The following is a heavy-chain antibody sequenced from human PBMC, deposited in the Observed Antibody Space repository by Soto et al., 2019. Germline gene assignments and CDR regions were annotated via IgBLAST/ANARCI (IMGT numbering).Heavy chain of an antibody. Sequence: QLPLQESGPELVKPSETLSLTCTVSGGSISSSSYYWGWSRQPPGKGLEWIASIYYNGNTYYNPSLKSRVTISVDTSKNQFSLKLSSVTAADTAVYYCARRVYQGLFDYWGQGTLVTVSS. CDR2: IYYNGNT. D-gene: IGHD6-13*01. V-gene: IGHV4-39*01. CDR3: ARRVYQGLFDY. CDR1: GGSISSSSYY. J-gene: IGHJ4*02.